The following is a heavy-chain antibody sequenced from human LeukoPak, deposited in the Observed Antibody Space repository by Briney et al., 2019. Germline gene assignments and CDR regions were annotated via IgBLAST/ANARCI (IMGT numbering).Heavy chain of an antibody. CDR3: AAVAAAGPLGPDAFDI. J-gene: IGHJ3*02. D-gene: IGHD6-13*01. CDR2: IYRGGST. Sequence: PGGSLRLSCAASGFTVSSNHMSWVRQAPGKGLEWVSVIYRGGSTYYADSVKGRFTISRDNSKNTLYLQMNSLRAEDTARYYCAAVAAAGPLGPDAFDIWGQGTMVTVS. V-gene: IGHV3-53*01. CDR1: GFTVSSNH.